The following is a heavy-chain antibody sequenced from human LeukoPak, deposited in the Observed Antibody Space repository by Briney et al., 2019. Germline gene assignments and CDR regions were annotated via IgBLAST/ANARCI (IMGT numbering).Heavy chain of an antibody. Sequence: GGSLRLSCAASGFTFGTYGMHWVRQAPGKGLEWVAFTRYDGSNKDYVDSVKGRFTISRDNSKNTLYLQMNSLRAEDTALYYCAKDDSGNSLDYWGQGTPATVSS. J-gene: IGHJ4*02. D-gene: IGHD2/OR15-2a*01. CDR2: TRYDGSNK. V-gene: IGHV3-30*02. CDR3: AKDDSGNSLDY. CDR1: GFTFGTYG.